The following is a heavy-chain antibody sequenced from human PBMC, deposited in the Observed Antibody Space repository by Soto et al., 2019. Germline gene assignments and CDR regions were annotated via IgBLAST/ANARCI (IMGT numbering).Heavy chain of an antibody. CDR1: GFTVSSFV. CDR2: IWSDGSNK. V-gene: IGHV3-33*01. D-gene: IGHD3-10*01. CDR3: ARESGNYHFDY. Sequence: GGSLGLSCAASGFTVSSFVMHWVRQAPGKGLEWVAAIWSDGSNKYYADSVKGRFTISRDNSENTLFLQMSSLRAEDTAEYYCARESGNYHFDYWGQGTLVTVSS. J-gene: IGHJ4*02.